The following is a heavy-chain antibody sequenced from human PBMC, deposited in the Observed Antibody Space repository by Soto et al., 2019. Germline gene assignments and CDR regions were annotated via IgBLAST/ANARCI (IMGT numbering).Heavy chain of an antibody. CDR3: ARDQSSGYCTNGVCPSGLDY. Sequence: EVQLVESGGGLVQPGGSLRLSCAASGFTFSSYSMNWVRQAPGKGLEWVSYISSSSSTIYYADSVKGRFTISRDNAKKSLYLQMNSLRDEDTAVYYCARDQSSGYCTNGVCPSGLDYWGQGTLVTVSS. CDR1: GFTFSSYS. D-gene: IGHD2-8*01. J-gene: IGHJ4*02. CDR2: ISSSSSTI. V-gene: IGHV3-48*02.